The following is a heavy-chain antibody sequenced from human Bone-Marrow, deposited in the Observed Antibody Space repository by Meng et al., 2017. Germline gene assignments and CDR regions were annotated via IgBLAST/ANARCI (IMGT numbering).Heavy chain of an antibody. D-gene: IGHD2-2*01. CDR1: GYSISSGYY. CDR2: IYHSGST. Sequence: GSLRLSCTVSGYSISSGYYWGWIRQPPGKGLEWIGSIYHSGSTYYNPSLKSRVTISVDTSKNQFSLKLSSVTAADTAVYYCARDQFLVVPAANFGMDVWGQGTTVTVSS. J-gene: IGHJ6*02. V-gene: IGHV4-38-2*02. CDR3: ARDQFLVVPAANFGMDV.